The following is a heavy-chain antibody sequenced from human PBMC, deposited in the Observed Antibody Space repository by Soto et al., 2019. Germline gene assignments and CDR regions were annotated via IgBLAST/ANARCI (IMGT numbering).Heavy chain of an antibody. D-gene: IGHD2-2*02. CDR3: ARRGYCSGTTCYKWFDP. CDR2: IYPGDSDT. Sequence: GESLKPSCKGSGYSFTSYWIGWVRQMPGKGLEWMGIIYPGDSDTRYSPSFQGQVTISADKSISTAYLQWSSLKASDTAMYYCARRGYCSGTTCYKWFDPWGQGTLVTVSS. J-gene: IGHJ5*02. CDR1: GYSFTSYW. V-gene: IGHV5-51*01.